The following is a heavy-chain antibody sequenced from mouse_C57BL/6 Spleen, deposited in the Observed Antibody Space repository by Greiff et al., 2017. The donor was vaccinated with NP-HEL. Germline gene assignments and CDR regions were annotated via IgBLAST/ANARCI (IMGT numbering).Heavy chain of an antibody. V-gene: IGHV1-47*01. J-gene: IGHJ1*03. Sequence: VQLQESGAELVKPGASVKMSCKASGYTFTTYPIEWMKQNHGKSLEWIGNFHPYNDDTKYNEKFKGKATLTVEKSSSTVYLELSRLTSDDSAVYYCARPGSSHYWYFDVWGTGTTVTVSS. CDR1: GYTFTTYP. CDR3: ARPGSSHYWYFDV. CDR2: FHPYNDDT. D-gene: IGHD1-1*01.